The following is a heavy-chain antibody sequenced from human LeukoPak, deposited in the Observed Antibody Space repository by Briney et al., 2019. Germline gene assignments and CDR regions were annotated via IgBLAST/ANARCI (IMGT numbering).Heavy chain of an antibody. D-gene: IGHD1-26*01. CDR2: ISWNSGNI. CDR3: AKGRIVGATTGAFDI. J-gene: IGHJ3*02. Sequence: GRSLRLSCAASGFTFDDYAMHWVRQAPGKGLEWVSGISWNSGNIGYADSVKGRFTISRDSAKNSLYLQMNSLRAEDMALYYCAKGRIVGATTGAFDIWGQGTMVTVSS. V-gene: IGHV3-9*03. CDR1: GFTFDDYA.